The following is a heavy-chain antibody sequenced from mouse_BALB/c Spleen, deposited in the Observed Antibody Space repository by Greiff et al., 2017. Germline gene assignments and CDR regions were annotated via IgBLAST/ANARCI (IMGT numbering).Heavy chain of an antibody. CDR2: IDPENGDT. J-gene: IGHJ3*01. V-gene: IGHV14-4*02. CDR3: DVDGKEFAY. D-gene: IGHD2-1*01. CDR1: GFNIKDYY. Sequence: VQLQQSGAELVRSGASVKLSCTASGFNIKDYYMHWVKQRPEQGLEWIGWIDPENGDTEYAPKFQGKATMTADTSSNTAYLQLSSLTSEDSAVYYCDVDGKEFAYWGQGTLVTVSA.